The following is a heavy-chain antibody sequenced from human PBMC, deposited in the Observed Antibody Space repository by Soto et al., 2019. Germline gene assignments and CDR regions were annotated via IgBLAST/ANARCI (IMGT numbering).Heavy chain of an antibody. Sequence: PGGSLRLSCAASGFTFSSYGMHWVRQAPGKGLEWVAVIWYDGSNKYYADSVKGRFTISRDNSKNTLYLQMNSLRAEDTAVYYCARRIPSSDFDYWGQGTLVTVSS. CDR3: ARRIPSSDFDY. CDR2: IWYDGSNK. D-gene: IGHD6-19*01. V-gene: IGHV3-33*01. CDR1: GFTFSSYG. J-gene: IGHJ4*02.